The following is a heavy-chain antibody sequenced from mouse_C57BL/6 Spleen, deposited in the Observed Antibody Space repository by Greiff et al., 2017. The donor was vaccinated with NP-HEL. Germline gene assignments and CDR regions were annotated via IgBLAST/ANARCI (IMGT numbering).Heavy chain of an antibody. Sequence: EVMLVESGGDLVKPGGSLKLSCAASGFTFSSYGMSWVRQTPDKRLEWVATISSGGSYTYYPDSVKGRYTISRDNAKNTLYLQMSSLKSEDTAMYYCDSLYGNSFAYWGQGTLVTVSA. D-gene: IGHD2-1*01. CDR2: ISSGGSYT. CDR3: DSLYGNSFAY. CDR1: GFTFSSYG. V-gene: IGHV5-6*01. J-gene: IGHJ3*01.